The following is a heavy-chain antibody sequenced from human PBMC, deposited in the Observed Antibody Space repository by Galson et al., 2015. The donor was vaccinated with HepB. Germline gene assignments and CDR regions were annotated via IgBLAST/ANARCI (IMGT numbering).Heavy chain of an antibody. D-gene: IGHD1-26*01. CDR1: GYTFTGYY. V-gene: IGHV1-2*06. J-gene: IGHJ4*02. Sequence: SVKVSCKASGYTFTGYYMHWVRQAPGQGLEWMGRISPNSGGTSYAQQFQGRVTMTSDTSISTAYMELSGLRSDDTAVYYCARDVGTTYRLTYFDYWGQGTLVTVSS. CDR2: ISPNSGGT. CDR3: ARDVGTTYRLTYFDY.